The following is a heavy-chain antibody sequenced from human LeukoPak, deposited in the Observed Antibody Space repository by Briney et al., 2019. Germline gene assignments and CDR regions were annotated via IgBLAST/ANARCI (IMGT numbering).Heavy chain of an antibody. Sequence: SETLSLTCTVSGGSITSYYWSWIRQPPGKGLEWIGYIYDSGSTYYNPSLKSRVSISEDTSKNQFSLRLTSVTAADTAVYYCARSGPFSELWSNGFFDCWGQGILVTVSS. D-gene: IGHD2-21*01. CDR2: IYDSGST. CDR1: GGSITSYY. V-gene: IGHV4-59*01. CDR3: ARSGPFSELWSNGFFDC. J-gene: IGHJ4*02.